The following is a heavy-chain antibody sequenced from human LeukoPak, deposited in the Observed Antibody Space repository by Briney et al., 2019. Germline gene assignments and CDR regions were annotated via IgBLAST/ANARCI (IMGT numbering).Heavy chain of an antibody. J-gene: IGHJ5*02. CDR2: IYTSGST. CDR3: AREKAPNRLLWFGETYNWFDP. Sequence: SETLSLTCTVSGGSISSSSYYWGWIRQPPGKGLEWIGRIYTSGSTNYNPSLKSRVTISVDTSKNQFSLKLSSVTAADTAVYYCAREKAPNRLLWFGETYNWFDPWGQGTLVTVSS. V-gene: IGHV4-39*07. D-gene: IGHD3-10*01. CDR1: GGSISSSSYY.